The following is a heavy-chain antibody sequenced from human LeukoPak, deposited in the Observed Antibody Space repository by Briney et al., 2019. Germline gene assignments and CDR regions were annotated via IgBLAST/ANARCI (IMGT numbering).Heavy chain of an antibody. J-gene: IGHJ6*03. V-gene: IGHV4-31*03. Sequence: PSETLSLTCTVSGGSISSGGYYWSWIRQHPGKGLEWIGYIYYGGSTYYNPSLKSRVTISVDTSKNQFSLKLSSVTAADTAVYYCARTKKSARLLNYYYYMDVWGKGTTVTVSS. CDR2: IYYGGST. CDR1: GGSISSGGYY. D-gene: IGHD6-6*01. CDR3: ARTKKSARLLNYYYYMDV.